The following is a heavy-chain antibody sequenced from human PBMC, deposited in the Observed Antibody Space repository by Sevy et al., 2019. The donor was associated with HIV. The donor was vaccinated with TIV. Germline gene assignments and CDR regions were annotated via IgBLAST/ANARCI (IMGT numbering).Heavy chain of an antibody. CDR1: GFPFSSYE. J-gene: IGHJ4*02. Sequence: GESLKISCVASGFPFSSYEMKWVRQAPGEGLEWISYFSSSGSNIYYSDSVKGRFTISRDNAKNSLYLQMNSLRAEDTALYYCARDLPPSATTVAHFDYWGQGTLVTVSS. CDR2: FSSSGSNI. D-gene: IGHD4-17*01. V-gene: IGHV3-48*03. CDR3: ARDLPPSATTVAHFDY.